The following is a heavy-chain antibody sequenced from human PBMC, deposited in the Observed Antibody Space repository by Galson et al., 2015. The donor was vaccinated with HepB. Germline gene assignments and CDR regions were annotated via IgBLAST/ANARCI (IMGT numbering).Heavy chain of an antibody. CDR3: ANMTGSSGWFDP. J-gene: IGHJ5*02. D-gene: IGHD3-16*01. CDR2: ISYSGRT. CDR1: GVSTKDSHDDYF. V-gene: IGHV4-39*02. Sequence: ETLSLTCSVSGVSTKDSHDDYFWAWIRQSPAKGLEWLGSISYSGRTYYNPSLRSRLTLIANASTNDFSMKLFSMTAADTAIYYCANMTGSSGWFDPWGPGTLVTVSS.